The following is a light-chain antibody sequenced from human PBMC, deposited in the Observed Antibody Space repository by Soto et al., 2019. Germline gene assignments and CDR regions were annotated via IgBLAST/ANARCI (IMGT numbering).Light chain of an antibody. V-gene: IGKV1-17*01. J-gene: IGKJ1*01. CDR2: AAS. CDR1: QGIRND. CDR3: LQHDSYPQT. Sequence: DIPMTPDPSPPFSSFGDRSTITCPASQGIRNDLGWYQQKPGKAPKRLIYAASSLQSGVPSRFSGSGSGTEFTLTISSLQPEDFATYYCLQHDSYPQTFGQGTRWISN.